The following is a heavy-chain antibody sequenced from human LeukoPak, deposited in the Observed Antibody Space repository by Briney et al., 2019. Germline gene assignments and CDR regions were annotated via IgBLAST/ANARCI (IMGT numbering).Heavy chain of an antibody. Sequence: PGGSLRLSCAASGFTFSSYSMNWVRQAPGKGLEWVSYISSSSSTIYYADSVKGRFTISRDNAKNSLYLQMNSLRAEDTAVYYCAKLMSGYSPFFDYWGQGTLVTVSS. V-gene: IGHV3-48*04. CDR3: AKLMSGYSPFFDY. CDR2: ISSSSSTI. J-gene: IGHJ4*02. D-gene: IGHD5-18*01. CDR1: GFTFSSYS.